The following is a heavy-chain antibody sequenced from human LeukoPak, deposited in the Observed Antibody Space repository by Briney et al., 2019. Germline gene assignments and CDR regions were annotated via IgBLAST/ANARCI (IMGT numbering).Heavy chain of an antibody. CDR1: GFTFSSYA. J-gene: IGHJ4*02. V-gene: IGHV3-23*01. D-gene: IGHD3-3*01. Sequence: GGSLRLSCAASGFTFSSYAMSWVRQTPGKGLEWVSAISGSGDSTYYADSVKGRFTISRDNSKNTLYLQMNSLRAEDTAIYYCAKLSEVTIFGVVIPDYWGQGTLVTVSS. CDR2: ISGSGDST. CDR3: AKLSEVTIFGVVIPDY.